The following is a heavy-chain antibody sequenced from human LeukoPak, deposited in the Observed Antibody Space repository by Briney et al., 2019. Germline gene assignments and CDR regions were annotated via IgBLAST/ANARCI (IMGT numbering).Heavy chain of an antibody. D-gene: IGHD6-25*01. Sequence: SQTLSLTCAISGDSVSSNGATWNWLRQSPSRGLEWLGRTYYRSKWYNDYAVSVKSRITINPDTSKNQFSLQLNSVTPEDTAVYYCARAMRIVAAGTFYFDYWGQGTLVTVSS. J-gene: IGHJ4*02. V-gene: IGHV6-1*01. CDR1: GDSVSSNGAT. CDR2: TYYRSKWYN. CDR3: ARAMRIVAAGTFYFDY.